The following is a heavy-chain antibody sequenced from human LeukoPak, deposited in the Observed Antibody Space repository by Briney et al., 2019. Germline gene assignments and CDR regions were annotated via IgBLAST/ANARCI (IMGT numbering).Heavy chain of an antibody. CDR2: ICYSGST. CDR3: ARAYYYGSGSLVDWFDP. D-gene: IGHD3-10*01. J-gene: IGHJ5*02. CDR1: GGSISSYY. V-gene: IGHV4-59*01. Sequence: PSETLSLTCTVSGGSISSYYWSWIRQPPGKGLEWIGYICYSGSTNYNPSLKSRVTISVDTSKNQFSLKLSSVTAADTAVYYCARAYYYGSGSLVDWFDPWGQGTLVTASS.